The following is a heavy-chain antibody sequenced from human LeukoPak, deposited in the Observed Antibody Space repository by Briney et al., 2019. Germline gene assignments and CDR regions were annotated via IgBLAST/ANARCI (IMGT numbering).Heavy chain of an antibody. CDR1: GGSFSGYY. D-gene: IGHD6-13*01. Sequence: PSETLSLTCAVYGGSFSGYYWSWIRQPPGKGLEWIGEINHSGSTNYNPSLKSRVTISVDTSKNQFSLKLSSVTAADTAVYYCARGASSSTHGYWGQGTLVTVSS. J-gene: IGHJ4*02. CDR3: ARGASSSTHGY. CDR2: INHSGST. V-gene: IGHV4-34*01.